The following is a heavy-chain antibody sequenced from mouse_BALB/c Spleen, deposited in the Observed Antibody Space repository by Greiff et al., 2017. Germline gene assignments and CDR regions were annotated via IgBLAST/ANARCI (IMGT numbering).Heavy chain of an antibody. D-gene: IGHD2-1*01. V-gene: IGHV5-6-4*01. CDR1: GFTFSSYT. CDR2: ISSGGSYT. Sequence: EVHLVESGGGLVKPGGSLKLSCAASGFTFSSYTMSWVRQTPEKRLEWVATISSGGSYTYYPDSVKGRFTISRDNAKNTLYLQMSSLKSEDTAMYYCTRDHGNWGQGTLVTVSA. CDR3: TRDHGN. J-gene: IGHJ3*01.